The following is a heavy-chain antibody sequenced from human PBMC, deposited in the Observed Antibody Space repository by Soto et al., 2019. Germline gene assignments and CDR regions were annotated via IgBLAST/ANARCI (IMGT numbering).Heavy chain of an antibody. J-gene: IGHJ6*04. CDR3: ARQLSKDSSSWYSMDV. V-gene: IGHV4-59*08. CDR1: GGSISSYY. Sequence: SETLSLTCTVSGGSISSYYWSWIRQPPGKGLEWIGYIYYSGSTNYNPSLKSRDTISVDTSKNQFSLKLSSVTAADTAVYYCARQLSKDSSSWYSMDVWGKGTTVTVSS. D-gene: IGHD6-13*01. CDR2: IYYSGST.